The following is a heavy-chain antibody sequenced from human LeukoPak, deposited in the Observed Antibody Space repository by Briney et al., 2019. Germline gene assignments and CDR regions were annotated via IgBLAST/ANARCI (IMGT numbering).Heavy chain of an antibody. V-gene: IGHV4-59*01. D-gene: IGHD3-16*02. Sequence: SETLSLTCTVSGGSISSYSWSWIRQPPGKGLEWIGYIYYSGSTNYNPSLKSRVTISVDTSKNRFSLRLSSVTAADTAVYYCARHQDDYVWGSYRFDYWGQGTLVTVSS. CDR2: IYYSGST. J-gene: IGHJ4*02. CDR3: ARHQDDYVWGSYRFDY. CDR1: GGSISSYS.